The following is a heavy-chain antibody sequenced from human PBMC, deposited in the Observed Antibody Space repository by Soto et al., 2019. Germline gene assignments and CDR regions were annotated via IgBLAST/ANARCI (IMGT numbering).Heavy chain of an antibody. D-gene: IGHD3-22*01. V-gene: IGHV1-69*15. J-gene: IGHJ6*02. CDR3: ATSRFRYHSTGFYVGIYGMDV. CDR2: IIPLFGTA. CDR1: GGTFSNNA. Sequence: QVQLVQSGAEVKKPGSSVKVSCKASGGTFSNNAISWVRQAPGQGLEWMGTIIPLFGTANYAQKLQGRVTITAEECTSTAYMELSSLRSEDTAVHYCATSRFRYHSTGFYVGIYGMDVWGQGTTVTVSS.